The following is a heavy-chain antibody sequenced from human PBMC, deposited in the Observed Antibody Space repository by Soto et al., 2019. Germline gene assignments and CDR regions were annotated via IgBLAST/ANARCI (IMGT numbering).Heavy chain of an antibody. D-gene: IGHD3-10*02. V-gene: IGHV1-3*01. Sequence: GASVKVSCKASGYTFTSYAMHWVRQAPGQRLEWMGWINAGNGNTKYSQKFQGRVTVTRDTSASTAYMELSSLRSEDTAVYYCARDLFGRYIGPWGQGTLVTVSS. CDR1: GYTFTSYA. CDR3: ARDLFGRYIGP. CDR2: INAGNGNT. J-gene: IGHJ5*02.